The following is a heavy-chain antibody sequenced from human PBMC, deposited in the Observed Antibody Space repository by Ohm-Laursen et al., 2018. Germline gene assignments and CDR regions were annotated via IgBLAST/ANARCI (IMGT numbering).Heavy chain of an antibody. V-gene: IGHV3-23*01. J-gene: IGHJ4*02. CDR2: IRGSGGSGGTS. CDR3: AKDLFVGSATPRFDY. D-gene: IGHD3-16*01. Sequence: GSLRLSCAASGFTFSRYDMSWVRQAPGKGLEWVSTIRGSGGSGGTSYYAGSVKGRFTISRDNSENTLYLEMNSLRAEDAAVYYCAKDLFVGSATPRFDYWGQGTLVTVSS. CDR1: GFTFSRYD.